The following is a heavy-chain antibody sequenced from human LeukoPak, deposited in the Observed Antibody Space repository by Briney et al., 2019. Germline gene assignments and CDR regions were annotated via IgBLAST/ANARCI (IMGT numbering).Heavy chain of an antibody. D-gene: IGHD5-24*01. CDR1: GFTFSSYV. Sequence: GGSLRLSCAASGFTFSSYVMHWVRQAPGKGLEWVAIISYDGSNEYYADSVKGRFTISRDNSKNTLFLQMNSLRAEDTAVYYCAKSGYNRFDYWGQGTLVTVSS. V-gene: IGHV3-30*14. J-gene: IGHJ4*02. CDR2: ISYDGSNE. CDR3: AKSGYNRFDY.